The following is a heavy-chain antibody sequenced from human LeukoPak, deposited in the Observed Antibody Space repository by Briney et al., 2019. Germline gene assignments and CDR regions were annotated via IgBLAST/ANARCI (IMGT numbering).Heavy chain of an antibody. J-gene: IGHJ4*02. V-gene: IGHV4-59*01. CDR1: GGSISSYY. D-gene: IGHD1-26*01. CDR2: IYYTGST. Sequence: SETLSLTCTVSGGSISSYYWSWIRQPPGKGLEWIGYIYYTGSTNYNPSLKSRVTISIDTSKNQFSLRLSSVTAADTAVYYCARDRFGGSGSYWTDYWGQGTLVTVSS. CDR3: ARDRFGGSGSYWTDY.